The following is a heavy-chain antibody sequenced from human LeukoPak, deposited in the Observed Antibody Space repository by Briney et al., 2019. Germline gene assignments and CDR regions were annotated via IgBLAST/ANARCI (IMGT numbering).Heavy chain of an antibody. D-gene: IGHD1-1*01. J-gene: IGHJ4*02. V-gene: IGHV3-7*01. Sequence: GGSLRLSCAASGFTFSRYWMSWMRQAPGKGLEWVANIKYDGNEDYYVDSVKGRFSISRDNAKNSLYLRLNSLRVEDTAVYYCKSGGAAPGSFDYWGQGTLVTVSP. CDR2: IKYDGNED. CDR3: KSGGAAPGSFDY. CDR1: GFTFSRYW.